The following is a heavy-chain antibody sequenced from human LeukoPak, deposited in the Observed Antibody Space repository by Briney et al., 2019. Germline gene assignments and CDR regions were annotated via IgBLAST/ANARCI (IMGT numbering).Heavy chain of an antibody. CDR3: ARDYRHNRGYYYGMDV. D-gene: IGHD3-16*02. V-gene: IGHV1-69*13. J-gene: IGHJ6*02. CDR1: GGTFSSYA. CDR2: IIPIFGTA. Sequence: ASVTVSCTASGGTFSSYAISWVRQAPGQGLEWMGGIIPIFGTANYAQKFQGRVTITADESTSTAYMELSSLRSEDTAVYYCARDYRHNRGYYYGMDVWGQGTTVTVSS.